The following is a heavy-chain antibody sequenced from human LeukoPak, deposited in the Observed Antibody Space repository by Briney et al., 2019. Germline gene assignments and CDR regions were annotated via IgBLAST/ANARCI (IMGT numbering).Heavy chain of an antibody. Sequence: GGSLRLSCAASGFTFSSYAMSWVRQAPGKGLEWVSGISSSGGSTVYADSVKGRFTISRDNFRNTVFLQMNSLRAEDTAVYYCAKAPANYVDTAMGTFDYWGQGTLVTVSS. CDR3: AKAPANYVDTAMGTFDY. CDR1: GFTFSSYA. D-gene: IGHD5-18*01. CDR2: ISSSGGST. J-gene: IGHJ4*02. V-gene: IGHV3-23*01.